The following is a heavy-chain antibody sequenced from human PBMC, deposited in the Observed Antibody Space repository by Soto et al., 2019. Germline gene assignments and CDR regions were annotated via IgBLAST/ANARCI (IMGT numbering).Heavy chain of an antibody. D-gene: IGHD5-12*01. J-gene: IGHJ6*02. V-gene: IGHV3-48*02. Sequence: GGSLRLSCAASGFTFSSYSMNWVRQAPGKGLERVSYISSSSSTIYYADSVKGRFTISRDNAKNSLYLQMNSLRDEDTAVYYCARGHVEMATIRAYYYYYGMDVWGQGTTVTVSS. CDR1: GFTFSSYS. CDR3: ARGHVEMATIRAYYYYYGMDV. CDR2: ISSSSSTI.